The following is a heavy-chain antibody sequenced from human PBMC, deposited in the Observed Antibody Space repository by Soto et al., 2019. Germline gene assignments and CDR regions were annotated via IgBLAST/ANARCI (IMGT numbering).Heavy chain of an antibody. CDR2: IYYSGST. CDR1: GGSISSGGYY. D-gene: IGHD1-1*01. V-gene: IGHV4-31*03. CDR3: ARLYRLERQGDFDY. J-gene: IGHJ4*02. Sequence: SETLSLTCTVSGGSISSGGYYWSWIRQHPGKGLEWIGYIYYSGSTYYNPSLKSRVTISVDTSKNQFSLKLSSVTAADTAVYYCARLYRLERQGDFDYWGQGTLVTVSS.